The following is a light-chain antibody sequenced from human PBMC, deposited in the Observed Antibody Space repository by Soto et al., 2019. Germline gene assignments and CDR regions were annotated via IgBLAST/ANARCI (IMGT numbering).Light chain of an antibody. Sequence: MQMPKSHSALSASVGDRVTITCRASQSISSYLNWYHQKPGKAPKLLIYAASNLQSGVPSRFSGSGSGTEFTLTISSLHPDDLATYYCQQSYSSSLTFGQGTRVEI. J-gene: IGKJ5*01. V-gene: IGKV1-39*01. CDR2: AAS. CDR1: QSISSY. CDR3: QQSYSSSLT.